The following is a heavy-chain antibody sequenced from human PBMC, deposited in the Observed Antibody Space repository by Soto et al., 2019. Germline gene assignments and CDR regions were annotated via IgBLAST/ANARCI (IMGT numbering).Heavy chain of an antibody. CDR2: LSTDGSTP. J-gene: IGHJ5*02. CDR1: GFIFGSYA. CDR3: AKSYDLWSPYLSFGDQRDP. V-gene: IGHV3-30*16. Sequence: GGSLRLSCAASGFIFGSYAMNWVRQVPGKGPEWVAVLSTDGSTPYYADSVRGRFTISRDNSKSALFLQMNSLRPEDTAIYFCAKSYDLWSPYLSFGDQRDPWGQGTLVTVSS. D-gene: IGHD3-3*01.